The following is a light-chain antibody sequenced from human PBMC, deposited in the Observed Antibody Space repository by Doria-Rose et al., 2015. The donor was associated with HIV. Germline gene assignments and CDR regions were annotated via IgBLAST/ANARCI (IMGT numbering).Light chain of an antibody. CDR1: QRFSSTY. CDR2: DGS. Sequence: TQSPGTLSLSTGEIATLSCRASQRFSSTYLAWYQQKPGQAPSLLIYDGSTRATGIPDRVSDSRSGTDFTLTINRLEPEDFALYYCHQYGTSWTFGQGTKVEI. J-gene: IGKJ1*01. CDR3: HQYGTSWT. V-gene: IGKV3-20*01.